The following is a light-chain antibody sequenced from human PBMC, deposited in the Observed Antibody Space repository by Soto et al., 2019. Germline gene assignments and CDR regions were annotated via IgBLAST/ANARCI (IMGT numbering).Light chain of an antibody. CDR2: GAS. CDR1: QSVSNNY. V-gene: IGKV3-20*01. J-gene: IGKJ1*01. CDR3: QQSNSITWT. Sequence: EIVLTQSPGTLSLSPGERATLSCRASQSVSNNYLAWYQQKPGQAPRLLIYGASNRATGIPARFSGSGSGTDFTLTISSLEPEDFATYSCQQSNSITWTFGQGTKVDIK.